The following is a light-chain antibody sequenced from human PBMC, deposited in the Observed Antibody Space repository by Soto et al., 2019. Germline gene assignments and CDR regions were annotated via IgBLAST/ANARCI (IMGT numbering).Light chain of an antibody. CDR3: CSYTSSSTYV. CDR2: DVS. J-gene: IGLJ1*01. CDR1: GSDVGGYNY. Sequence: QSALTQPASVSGSPGQSITISCTGTGSDVGGYNYVSWYQQYPGKAPKLMIYDVSNRPSGVSNRFSGSKSSNTAALIIFGLQAEDEADYYCCSYTSSSTYVFGTGTKLTVL. V-gene: IGLV2-14*01.